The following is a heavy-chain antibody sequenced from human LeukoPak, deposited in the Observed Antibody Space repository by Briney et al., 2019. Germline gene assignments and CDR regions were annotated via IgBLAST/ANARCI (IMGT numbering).Heavy chain of an antibody. CDR3: ARDQYSSGWYYFDY. CDR2: IYTSGST. CDR1: GGSISSYY. V-gene: IGHV4-4*07. D-gene: IGHD6-19*01. J-gene: IGHJ4*02. Sequence: PSETLSLTCTVSGGSISSYYWSWIRQPAGKGLEWIGRIYTSGSTNHNPSLKSRVTMSVDTSKNQFSLKLSSVTAADTAVYYCARDQYSSGWYYFDYWGQGTLVTVSS.